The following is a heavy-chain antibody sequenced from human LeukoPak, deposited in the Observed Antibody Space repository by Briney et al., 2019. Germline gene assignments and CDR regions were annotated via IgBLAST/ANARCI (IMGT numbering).Heavy chain of an antibody. CDR2: IYHNGTP. CDR1: VGSISSGNW. Sequence: PSETLSLTCAVSVGSISSGNWWSWVRQSPGKGLEWIGEIYHNGTPNYNPSPKSRVTISADTFKNHFSLKLTSVTAADTAVYYCATAPILRGEGGEHYKYGTDVWGQGTTVIVSS. V-gene: IGHV4-4*02. J-gene: IGHJ6*02. CDR3: ATAPILRGEGGEHYKYGTDV. D-gene: IGHD2-2*02.